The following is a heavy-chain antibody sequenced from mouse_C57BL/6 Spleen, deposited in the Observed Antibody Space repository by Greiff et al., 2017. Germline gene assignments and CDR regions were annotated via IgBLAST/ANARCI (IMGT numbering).Heavy chain of an antibody. D-gene: IGHD1-1*01. CDR1: GYTFNSYW. Sequence: VQLQQSVTELVKPGASVKLSCKASGYTFNSYWMHWVKQRPGQGLEWIGNINPSNGGTNYNAKFKSKATLTVDKSSSTAYMQLSSLTSEDSAVYYCARRTTVVAEAMDYWGQGTSVTVSS. CDR3: ARRTTVVAEAMDY. V-gene: IGHV1-53*01. CDR2: INPSNGGT. J-gene: IGHJ4*01.